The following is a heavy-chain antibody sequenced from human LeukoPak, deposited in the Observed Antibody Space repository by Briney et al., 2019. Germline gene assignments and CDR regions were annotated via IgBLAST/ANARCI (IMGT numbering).Heavy chain of an antibody. J-gene: IGHJ4*02. V-gene: IGHV1-2*06. Sequence: GASVKVSSKASGYTFTGYYMHWVRQAPGQGLEWMGRINPNSGGTNYAQKFQGRVTMTRDTSISTAYMELSRLRSDDTAVYYCATDAYYYDSSGYSTSVHYFDYWGQGTLVTVSS. CDR3: ATDAYYYDSSGYSTSVHYFDY. CDR2: INPNSGGT. CDR1: GYTFTGYY. D-gene: IGHD3-22*01.